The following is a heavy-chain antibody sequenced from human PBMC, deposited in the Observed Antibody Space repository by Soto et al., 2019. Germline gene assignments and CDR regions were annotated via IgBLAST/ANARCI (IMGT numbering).Heavy chain of an antibody. V-gene: IGHV3-30-3*01. CDR1: GFTFSSYA. J-gene: IGHJ6*02. D-gene: IGHD2-2*01. CDR3: ARDPDNIVVGPAVLPHDYYGMDV. CDR2: ISYDGSNK. Sequence: GGSLRLSCAASGFTFSSYAMHWVRQAPGKGLEWVAVISYDGSNKYYADSVKGRFTISRDNSKNTLYLQMNSLRAEDTAVYYCARDPDNIVVGPAVLPHDYYGMDVWGQGTTVTVSS.